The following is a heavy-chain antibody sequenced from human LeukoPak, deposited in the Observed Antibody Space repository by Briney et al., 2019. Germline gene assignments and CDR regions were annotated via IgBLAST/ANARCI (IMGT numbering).Heavy chain of an antibody. D-gene: IGHD3-10*01. CDR2: ISYSGST. Sequence: SETLFLTCTVSGGPIRTYYWSWIRQTPGKGLEWIGHISYSGSTSYNPSLKSRVTISVDTSKNQFSLKLTSVTAADTAVYYCARLGTIMVRGVIITNWFDPWGQGTLVTVSS. CDR1: GGPIRTYY. CDR3: ARLGTIMVRGVIITNWFDP. V-gene: IGHV4-59*08. J-gene: IGHJ5*02.